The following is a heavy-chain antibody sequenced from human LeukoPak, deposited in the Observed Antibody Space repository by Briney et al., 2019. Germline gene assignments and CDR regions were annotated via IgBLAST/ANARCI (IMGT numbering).Heavy chain of an antibody. V-gene: IGHV3-7*01. CDR1: GFTFSSYW. Sequence: GGSLRLSCAASGFTFSSYWMSWVRQAPGKGLEWVANIKQDGSEKYYVDSVKGRFTISRDNAKNSLYLQMNSLRAEGTAVYYCATDMASGYYGYDAFDIWGQGTMVTVSS. CDR3: ATDMASGYYGYDAFDI. J-gene: IGHJ3*02. CDR2: IKQDGSEK. D-gene: IGHD3-22*01.